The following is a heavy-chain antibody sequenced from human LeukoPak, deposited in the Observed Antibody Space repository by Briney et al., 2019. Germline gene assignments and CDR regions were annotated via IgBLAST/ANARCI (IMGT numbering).Heavy chain of an antibody. CDR1: GFTVSSNY. V-gene: IGHV3-66*02. J-gene: IGHJ1*01. CDR2: LYSGGNT. Sequence: GGSLRLSCAASGFTVSSNYMSWVRQAPGKGREWVSLLYSGGNTYYADSAKGRFTISRDNSKNTLYLQMNSLRAEDTAVYYCATSYCSGGSCYPQYFQHWGQGTLVTV. CDR3: ATSYCSGGSCYPQYFQH. D-gene: IGHD2-15*01.